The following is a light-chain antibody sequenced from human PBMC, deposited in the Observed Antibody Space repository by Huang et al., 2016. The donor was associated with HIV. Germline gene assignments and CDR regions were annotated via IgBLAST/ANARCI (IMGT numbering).Light chain of an antibody. CDR3: QHRNTHPLT. Sequence: IQLTQSPSSLSASVGDRVTITCRASQGISSYLAWYQQKPWKAPKLLIYAASTLQSGLPLRFSGSRSGADFTLTISRLQPEDFATYYCQHRNTHPLTFGPGTKVDIK. CDR1: QGISSY. J-gene: IGKJ3*01. CDR2: AAS. V-gene: IGKV1-9*01.